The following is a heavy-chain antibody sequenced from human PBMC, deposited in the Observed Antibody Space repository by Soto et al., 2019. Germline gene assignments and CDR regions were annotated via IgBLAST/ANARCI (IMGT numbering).Heavy chain of an antibody. Sequence: EVQLVESGGGLVQPGGSLRLSCAASGFTFSTYSMNWVRQAPGKGLEWVSYMSNTGTTIYYADSVKGRFTISRDNAKNRLNVQMNSLKAEDTAIYYCIALRYPPEYWGQGTLVTVSS. CDR2: MSNTGTTI. CDR1: GFTFSTYS. J-gene: IGHJ4*02. CDR3: IALRYPPEY. D-gene: IGHD3-16*02. V-gene: IGHV3-48*01.